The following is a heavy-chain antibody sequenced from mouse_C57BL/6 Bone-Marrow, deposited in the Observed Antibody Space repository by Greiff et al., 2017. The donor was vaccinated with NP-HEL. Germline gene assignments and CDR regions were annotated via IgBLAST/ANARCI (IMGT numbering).Heavy chain of an antibody. V-gene: IGHV5-12*01. D-gene: IGHD1-1*01. Sequence: EVKVVESGGGLVQPGGSLKLSCAASGFTFSDYYMYWVRQTPEKRLEWVAYISNGGGSTYYPDTVQGRFTISRDNAKNTLYLQMSRLKSEDTAMYYCARLRYYFDYWGQGTTLTVSS. CDR1: GFTFSDYY. CDR3: ARLRYYFDY. J-gene: IGHJ2*01. CDR2: ISNGGGST.